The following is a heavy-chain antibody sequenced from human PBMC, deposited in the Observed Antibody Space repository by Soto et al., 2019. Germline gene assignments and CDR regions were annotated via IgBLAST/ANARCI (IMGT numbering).Heavy chain of an antibody. CDR2: ISYDGSNK. V-gene: IGHV3-30*18. D-gene: IGHD6-19*01. CDR1: GFTFSSYG. CDR3: ANPLGGAGRGDYYYGRDV. Sequence: PGGSLRLSCAASGFTFSSYGMHWVRQAPGKGLEWVAVISYDGSNKYYADSVKGRFTISRDNSKNTLYLQMNSLRAEDTAVYYCANPLGGAGRGDYYYGRDVGGQGTRVTVSS. J-gene: IGHJ6*02.